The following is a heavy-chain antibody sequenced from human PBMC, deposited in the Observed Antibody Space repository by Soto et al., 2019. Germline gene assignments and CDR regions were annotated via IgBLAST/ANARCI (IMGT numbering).Heavy chain of an antibody. CDR1: GFTFRSFG. CDR2: ISYDGTNK. V-gene: IGHV3-30*18. D-gene: IGHD1-26*01. Sequence: GSLRLSCAASGFTFRSFGMHWIRQAPGKGLGWVALISYDGTNKYYADSVRGRFTISRDNSKNTLYLEMNTLRVEDTAVYYCAKVLPATGIEGGGDAFDIWGQGTMVTVSS. CDR3: AKVLPATGIEGGGDAFDI. J-gene: IGHJ3*02.